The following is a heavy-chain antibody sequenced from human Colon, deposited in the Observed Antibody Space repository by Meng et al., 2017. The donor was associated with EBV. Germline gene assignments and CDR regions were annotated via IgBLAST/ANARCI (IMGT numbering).Heavy chain of an antibody. J-gene: IGHJ5*02. D-gene: IGHD3-10*01. CDR1: GYSFAMVRYY. CDR2: IYYIGGT. CDR3: ARVSGRSFDP. V-gene: IGHV4-61*01. Sequence: PCEPSSLASAVTGYSFAMVRYYWSWIRPPPGKGLEWIAYIYYIGGTNYNPSLKSRLTISLDTSKNQFSLSLRSVTAADTAVYYCARVSGRSFDPWGQGTLVTVSS.